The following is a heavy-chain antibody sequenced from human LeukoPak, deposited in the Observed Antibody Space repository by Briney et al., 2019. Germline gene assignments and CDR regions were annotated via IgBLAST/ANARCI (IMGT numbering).Heavy chain of an antibody. CDR1: GFTFSSYS. CDR3: ARDRGYYDSSGYNKFDY. CDR2: ISSSSNTI. D-gene: IGHD3-22*01. Sequence: GGSLRLSCAASGFTFSSYSMNWVRQAPGKGLEWVSYISSSSNTIYYADSVKGRFTISRDNAKNSLYLQMNSLRAEDTAVYYCARDRGYYDSSGYNKFDYWGQGTLVTVSS. V-gene: IGHV3-48*01. J-gene: IGHJ4*02.